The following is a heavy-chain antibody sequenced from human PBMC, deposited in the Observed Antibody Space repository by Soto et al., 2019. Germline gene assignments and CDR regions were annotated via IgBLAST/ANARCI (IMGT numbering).Heavy chain of an antibody. D-gene: IGHD5-18*01. V-gene: IGHV1-2*02. J-gene: IGHJ4*02. CDR2: INPNSGDT. CDR1: GYAFTGYY. CDR3: ATRYSYVHF. Sequence: ASVKVSCKSSGYAFTGYYIHWVRQAPGQGLEWMGWINPNSGDTNYAQKFQGRVTMTRDTSFSTAYMELSSLRSDDTAVYYCATRYSYVHFWGQGALVTVSS.